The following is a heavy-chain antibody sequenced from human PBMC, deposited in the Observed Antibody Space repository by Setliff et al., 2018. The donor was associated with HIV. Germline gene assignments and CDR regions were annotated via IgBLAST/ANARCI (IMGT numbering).Heavy chain of an antibody. CDR3: ARHITGGLAAPVWFDP. CDR2: IYYSGST. D-gene: IGHD6-13*01. J-gene: IGHJ5*02. CDR1: GGSFSSSSYS. V-gene: IGHV4-61*05. Sequence: SETLSLTCTVSGGSFSSSSYSWGWIRQPPGKGLEWIGYIYYSGSTNYNPSLKSRVTISVDTSKNQFSLKLTSVTAADTAVYYCARHITGGLAAPVWFDPWGQGTLVTVSS.